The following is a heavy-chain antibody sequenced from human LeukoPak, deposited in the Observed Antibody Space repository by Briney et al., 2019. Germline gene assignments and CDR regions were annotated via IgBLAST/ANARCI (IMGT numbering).Heavy chain of an antibody. D-gene: IGHD3-10*01. J-gene: IGHJ4*02. CDR2: INPXXGAT. CDR3: ARQNSGRQNDRFDY. CDR1: GYTFTAYY. V-gene: IGHV1-2*02. Sequence: GASVKVSCKASGYTFTAYYMQWVXXAPGQGLXXXXWINPXXGATDXEQKXQGRVIXTSXTXISTAYMEPSRLRSDDTAVYYCARQNSGRQNDRFDYWCQGTLVTVSS.